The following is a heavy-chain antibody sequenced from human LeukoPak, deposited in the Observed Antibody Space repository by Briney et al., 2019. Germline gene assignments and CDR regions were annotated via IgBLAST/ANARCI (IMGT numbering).Heavy chain of an antibody. CDR3: ARGGLDQVATIRFDHPGAFDI. Sequence: TSGTLCLSCAVSGVSISGGGYYWGWIRQPAGKGLEWVGRIYISGRANSNPSLKSRVTISVDTPKNELSLNLSSMAAADTAVYYCARGGLDQVATIRFDHPGAFDIWGQGTMVTVSS. CDR1: GVSISGGGYY. V-gene: IGHV4-61*02. D-gene: IGHD5-12*01. CDR2: IYISGRA. J-gene: IGHJ3*02.